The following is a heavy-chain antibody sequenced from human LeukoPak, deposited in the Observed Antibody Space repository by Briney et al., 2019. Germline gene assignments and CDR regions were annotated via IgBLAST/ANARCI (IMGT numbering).Heavy chain of an antibody. CDR2: IYYSGST. CDR3: ARDDMDVAGAGLDYFDC. J-gene: IGHJ4*02. CDR1: GGSISRYY. V-gene: IGHV4-59*12. Sequence: SETLSLTCTVSGGSISRYYWSWIRQPPGKGLEWIGYIYYSGSTNYKPSLKSRVTISVDTSKNQFSLKLSSVTVADTAVYYCARDDMDVAGAGLDYFDCWGQGTLVTVSS. D-gene: IGHD6-13*01.